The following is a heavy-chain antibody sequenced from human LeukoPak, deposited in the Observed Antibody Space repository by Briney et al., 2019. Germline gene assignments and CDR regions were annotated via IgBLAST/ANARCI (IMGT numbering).Heavy chain of an antibody. D-gene: IGHD2-15*01. CDR1: GFTFSSYA. J-gene: IGHJ3*02. V-gene: IGHV3-23*01. CDR2: ISGSGGST. Sequence: GGSLRLSCAASGFTFSSYAMNWVRQAPGKGLEWVSAISGSGGSTYYADSVKGRFTISRDNSKNTLYLQMSSLRAEDTAVYYCATRLLVRAMAFDIWGQGTMVTVSS. CDR3: ATRLLVRAMAFDI.